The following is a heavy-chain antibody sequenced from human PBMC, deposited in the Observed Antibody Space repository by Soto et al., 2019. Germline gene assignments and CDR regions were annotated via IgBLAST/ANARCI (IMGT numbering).Heavy chain of an antibody. J-gene: IGHJ4*02. Sequence: GGSLRLSCAASGFTFSSYGMHWVRQAPGKGLEWVAVIWYDGSNKYYADSVKGRFTISRDNSKNTLYLQMNSLRAEDTAVYYCARDYSQYYFDYWGQGTLVTVSS. D-gene: IGHD6-13*01. CDR2: IWYDGSNK. V-gene: IGHV3-33*01. CDR3: ARDYSQYYFDY. CDR1: GFTFSSYG.